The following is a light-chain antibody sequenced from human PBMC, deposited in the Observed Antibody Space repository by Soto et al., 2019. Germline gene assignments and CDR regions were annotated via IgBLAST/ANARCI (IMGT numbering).Light chain of an antibody. CDR2: DVS. J-gene: IGLJ1*01. Sequence: QSALTQPRSVSGSPGQAVTISCTGTSSDVGGYIYVSWYQQHPGKAPKLVIYDVSKRPSGVPDRFSGSKSGNTASLTISGLQAEDEADYYCCSYAGSSTHYVFGTGTQLTVL. CDR3: CSYAGSSTHYV. V-gene: IGLV2-11*01. CDR1: SSDVGGYIY.